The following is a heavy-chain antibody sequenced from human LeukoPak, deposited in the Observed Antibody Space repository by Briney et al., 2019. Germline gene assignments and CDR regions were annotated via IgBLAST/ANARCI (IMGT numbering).Heavy chain of an antibody. V-gene: IGHV4-59*01. Sequence: SETLSLTCTVSGGSISSYYWSWIRQPPGQGLEWIGYIYYSGSTNYNPSLKSRVTISVDTSKNQFSLKLSSVTAADTAVYYCASSPIYCSGGNCYAYAFDIWGQGAMVTVSS. CDR1: GGSISSYY. CDR2: IYYSGST. D-gene: IGHD2-15*01. CDR3: ASSPIYCSGGNCYAYAFDI. J-gene: IGHJ3*02.